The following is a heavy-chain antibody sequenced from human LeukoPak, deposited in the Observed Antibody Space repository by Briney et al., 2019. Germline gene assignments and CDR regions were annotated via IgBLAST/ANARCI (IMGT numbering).Heavy chain of an antibody. D-gene: IGHD3-10*01. Sequence: GGSLRLSCAASGFTFSSYGMHWVRQAPGKGLEWVAVISYDGSNKYYAGSVKGRFTISRDNSKNTLYLQMNSLRAEDTAVYCCAKFGAAQDYWGQGTLVTVSS. J-gene: IGHJ4*02. V-gene: IGHV3-30*18. CDR2: ISYDGSNK. CDR1: GFTFSSYG. CDR3: AKFGAAQDY.